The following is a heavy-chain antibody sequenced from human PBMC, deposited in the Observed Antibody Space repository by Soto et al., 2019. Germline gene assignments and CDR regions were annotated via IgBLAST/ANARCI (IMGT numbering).Heavy chain of an antibody. CDR1: GFSLSTSGVG. D-gene: IGHD3-10*01. Sequence: SGPTLVNPTQTLTLTCTFSGFSLSTSGVGVGWIRQPPGKALEWLALIYWDDDKRYSPSLKSRLTITKDTSKNQVVLTMTNMDPVDTATYYCAHRYLPTMVRENWFDPWGQGTLVTVSS. CDR2: IYWDDDK. V-gene: IGHV2-5*02. CDR3: AHRYLPTMVRENWFDP. J-gene: IGHJ5*02.